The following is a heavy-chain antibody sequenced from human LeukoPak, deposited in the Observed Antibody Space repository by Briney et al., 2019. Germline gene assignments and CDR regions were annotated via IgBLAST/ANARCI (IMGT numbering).Heavy chain of an antibody. J-gene: IGHJ4*02. CDR2: IYYSGST. V-gene: IGHV4-31*03. CDR3: ARDLRFSYSGGGFDY. Sequence: SQTLSLTCTVSGGSISSGGYYWSWIRQHPGKGLGWIGCIYYSGSTYYNPSLKSRVTISVDTSKNQFSLKLSSVTAADTAVYYCARDLRFSYSGGGFDYWGQGTLVTVSS. D-gene: IGHD4-11*01. CDR1: GGSISSGGYY.